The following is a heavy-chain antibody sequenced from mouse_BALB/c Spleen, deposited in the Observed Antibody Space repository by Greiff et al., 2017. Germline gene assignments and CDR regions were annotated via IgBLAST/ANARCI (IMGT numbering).Heavy chain of an antibody. Sequence: VQLKESGGGLVQPGGSLKLSCAASGFTFSSYGMSWVRQTPDKRLELVATINSNGGSTYYPDSVKGRFTISRDNAKNTLYLQMSSLKSEDTAMYYCARERGYGNSYYFDYWGQGTTLTVSS. CDR1: GFTFSSYG. CDR3: ARERGYGNSYYFDY. J-gene: IGHJ2*01. V-gene: IGHV5-6-3*01. D-gene: IGHD2-1*01. CDR2: INSNGGST.